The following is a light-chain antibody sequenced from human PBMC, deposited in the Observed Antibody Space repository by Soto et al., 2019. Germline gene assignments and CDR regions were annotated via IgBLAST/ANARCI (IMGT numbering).Light chain of an antibody. CDR3: QQLSNLFT. CDR1: QSVSSY. CDR2: DAS. Sequence: EIVLTQSPATLSLSPGERATLSCRASQSVSSYLAWYQQKPGQAPRLLIYDASNRATGIPARFSGSGSGTDFTLTLSSLEPEDFALYDWQQLSNLFTFGPGTKVDI. J-gene: IGKJ3*01. V-gene: IGKV3-11*01.